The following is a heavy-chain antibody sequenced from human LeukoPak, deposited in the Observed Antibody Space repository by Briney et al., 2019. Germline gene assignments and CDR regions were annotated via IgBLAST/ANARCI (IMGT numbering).Heavy chain of an antibody. Sequence: GGSLRLSCSPSGLSFSRDYMGWVRPAPGKGLECVAKIELDGRQQYYVDSVGGRFTINSDNSKNSLYLHLNFLRADDTAVYYCVTWTWWPFDYWGQGSLVTVSS. J-gene: IGHJ4*02. CDR1: GLSFSRDY. V-gene: IGHV3-7*01. CDR3: VTWTWWPFDY. D-gene: IGHD5-12*01. CDR2: IELDGRQQ.